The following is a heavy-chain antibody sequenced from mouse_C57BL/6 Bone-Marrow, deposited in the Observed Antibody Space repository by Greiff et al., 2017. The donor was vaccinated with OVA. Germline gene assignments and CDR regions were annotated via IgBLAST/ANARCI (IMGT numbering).Heavy chain of an antibody. J-gene: IGHJ4*01. CDR2: IDPSDSYT. CDR1: GYTFTSYW. D-gene: IGHD1-1*01. V-gene: IGHV1-69*01. Sequence: QVQLQQPGAELVMPGASVKLSCKASGYTFTSYWMHWVKQRPGQGLEWIGEIDPSDSYTNYNQKFKGKSTLTVDKSSSTAYMQLSSLTSEDSAVYYCARRGGLCYGSVYYDAMDYWGQGTSVTVSS. CDR3: ARRGGLCYGSVYYDAMDY.